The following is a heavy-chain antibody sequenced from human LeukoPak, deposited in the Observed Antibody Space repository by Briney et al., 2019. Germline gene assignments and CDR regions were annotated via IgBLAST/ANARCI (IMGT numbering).Heavy chain of an antibody. CDR2: IKEDGSEK. V-gene: IGHV3-7*03. CDR3: ARDQVGIADY. Sequence: GGSLRLSCAASGFTFSTYWMSWVRQAPGKGLEWMANIKEDGSEKDYVDSVKGRFTISRDNAKNSLYLQMNGLRAEDTAVYYCARDQVGIADYWGQGTLVTVSS. J-gene: IGHJ4*02. D-gene: IGHD2-21*01. CDR1: GFTFSTYW.